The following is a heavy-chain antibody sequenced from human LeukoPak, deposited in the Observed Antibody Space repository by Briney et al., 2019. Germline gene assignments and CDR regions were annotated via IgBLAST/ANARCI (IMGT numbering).Heavy chain of an antibody. CDR1: GFTFDDYG. CDR3: ARARSSYGYGDAFDI. V-gene: IGHV3-30*03. CDR2: ISYDGSSK. J-gene: IGHJ3*02. D-gene: IGHD5-18*01. Sequence: GGSLRLSCAASGFTFDDYGMSWVRQAPGKGLEWVAVISYDGSSKYYADSVKGRFTISRDNSKNTLYLQMNSLRAEDTAVYYCARARSSYGYGDAFDIWGQGTMVTVSS.